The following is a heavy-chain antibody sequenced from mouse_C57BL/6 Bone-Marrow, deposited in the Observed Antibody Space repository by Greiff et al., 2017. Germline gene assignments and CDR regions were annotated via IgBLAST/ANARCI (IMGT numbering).Heavy chain of an antibody. CDR3: AGRNYYGSSRPFDD. D-gene: IGHD1-1*01. CDR1: GYTFTSYW. CDR2: IYPGSGST. V-gene: IGHV1-55*01. Sequence: QVQLQQPGAELVKPGASVKISCTASGYTFTSYWITWVQQTPGQGLEWIGDIYPGSGSTYYTEKFKGKATLTVDTSTSTAYMQLSSLTSEDSAVDYCAGRNYYGSSRPFDDWGKGTTLTVSS. J-gene: IGHJ2*01.